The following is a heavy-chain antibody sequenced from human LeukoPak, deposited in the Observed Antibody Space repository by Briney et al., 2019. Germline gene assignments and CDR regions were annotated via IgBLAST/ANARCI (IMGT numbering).Heavy chain of an antibody. CDR3: ARGAIAVATSPGDY. Sequence: ASVKVSCKASVYTFSSYGISWVRQAPGQGLEWMGWISAYNGNTNYAQKLQGRVTMTTDTSTSTAYMELRSLRSDDTAVYYCARGAIAVATSPGDYWGQGTLVTVSS. V-gene: IGHV1-18*01. CDR1: VYTFSSYG. CDR2: ISAYNGNT. J-gene: IGHJ4*02. D-gene: IGHD6-19*01.